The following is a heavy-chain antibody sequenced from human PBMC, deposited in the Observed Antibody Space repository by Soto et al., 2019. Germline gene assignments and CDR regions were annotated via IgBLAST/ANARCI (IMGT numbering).Heavy chain of an antibody. CDR2: INPSGGST. V-gene: IGHV1-46*01. D-gene: IGHD3-3*01. J-gene: IGHJ6*02. Sequence: ASVKVSCKASGYTFTSYYMHWVRQAPGQGLEWMGIINPSGGSTSYAQKFQGRVTMTRDTSTSTVYMELSSLRSEDTAVYYCAKDRISELRFLEWYSPGYYYGMDVWGQGTTVTISS. CDR3: AKDRISELRFLEWYSPGYYYGMDV. CDR1: GYTFTSYY.